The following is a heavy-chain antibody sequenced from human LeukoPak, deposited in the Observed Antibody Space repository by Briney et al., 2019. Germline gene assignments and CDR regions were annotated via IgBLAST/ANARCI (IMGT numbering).Heavy chain of an antibody. V-gene: IGHV3-48*03. Sequence: GGALRLSCAASGFTFSSYEMNWVRQAPGEGLGCGSYINSSGNVIYYADSAKGRFTISRDNAKNSLYLQLDTLTAEDTVFYYRARLRGSCSSTSCYAGYYYYYGMDVWGKRTTVTASS. J-gene: IGHJ6*04. D-gene: IGHD2-2*01. CDR2: INSSGNVI. CDR3: ARLRGSCSSTSCYAGYYYYYGMDV. CDR1: GFTFSSYE.